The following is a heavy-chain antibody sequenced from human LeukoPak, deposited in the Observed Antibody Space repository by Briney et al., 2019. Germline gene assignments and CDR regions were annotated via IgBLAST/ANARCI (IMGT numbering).Heavy chain of an antibody. J-gene: IGHJ5*02. V-gene: IGHV1-2*02. D-gene: IGHD1-1*01. CDR3: AKENWYLYNNNWYKTWFDP. CDR1: GYTFTGYY. Sequence: ASVKVSCKASGYTFTGYYMHWVRQAPGQGLEWMGWINPNSGGTNYAQKFRGRVTMTRDTSISTAYMELSRLRSDDTAIYYCAKENWYLYNNNWYKTWFDPWGQGTLVTVSS. CDR2: INPNSGGT.